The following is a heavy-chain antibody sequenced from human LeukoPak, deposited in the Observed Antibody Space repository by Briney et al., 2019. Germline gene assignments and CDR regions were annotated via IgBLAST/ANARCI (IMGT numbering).Heavy chain of an antibody. J-gene: IGHJ4*02. CDR1: GFTFSSYS. D-gene: IGHD6-6*01. CDR3: AREEDSSSCFDY. Sequence: GGPLRLSCAASGFTFSSYSMNWVRQAPGKGLEWVSSISSSSSYIYYADSVKGRFTISRDNAKNSLYLQMNSLRAEDTAVYYCAREEDSSSCFDYWGQGTLVTVSS. V-gene: IGHV3-21*01. CDR2: ISSSSSYI.